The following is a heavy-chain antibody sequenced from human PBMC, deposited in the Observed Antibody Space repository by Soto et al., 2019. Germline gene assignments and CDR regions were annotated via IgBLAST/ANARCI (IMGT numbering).Heavy chain of an antibody. CDR3: ARDNWNSY. D-gene: IGHD1-7*01. V-gene: IGHV3-74*01. CDR1: GFTFSNYW. J-gene: IGHJ4*02. Sequence: PGGSLRLSCVASGFTFSNYWMHWFRQAPGKGLVWVSRISTDESSTNYADSVTGRFTISRDNAMNTLYLQMNSLRAEDTAVYYCARDNWNSYWGQGTLVTVSS. CDR2: ISTDESST.